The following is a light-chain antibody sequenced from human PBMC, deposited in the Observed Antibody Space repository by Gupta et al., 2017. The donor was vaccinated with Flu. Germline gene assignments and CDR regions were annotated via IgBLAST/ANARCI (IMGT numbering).Light chain of an antibody. CDR1: SSDIGGYNY. CDR2: EVS. V-gene: IGLV2-14*03. J-gene: IGLJ1*01. Sequence: QSALTQPASVSGSPGQSITISCTGSSSDIGGYNYVSWYQQHPGKAPRLMIYEVSHRPSGISERFSGAKSDNTAFLIISGLHPEDEATYHCSSYTSITTTRIFGTGTEVTVL. CDR3: SSYTSITTTRI.